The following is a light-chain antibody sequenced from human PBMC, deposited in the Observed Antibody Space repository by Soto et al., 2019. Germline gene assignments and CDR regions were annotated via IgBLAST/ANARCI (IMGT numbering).Light chain of an antibody. J-gene: IGKJ1*01. Sequence: EIVLTQSPATLSLSPGERATLSCRASQSINSDLAWYQQRPGQAPRLLIYHASNRAPGIPARFGGSGSGADFTLSISSLEPEDFAVYHCQQRNMWPRAFGQGTKVDIK. V-gene: IGKV3-11*01. CDR3: QQRNMWPRA. CDR1: QSINSD. CDR2: HAS.